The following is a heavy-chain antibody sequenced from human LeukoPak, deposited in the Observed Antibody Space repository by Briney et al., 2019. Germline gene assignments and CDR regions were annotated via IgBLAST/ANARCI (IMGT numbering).Heavy chain of an antibody. CDR1: GFTFSSYA. V-gene: IGHV3-23*01. CDR2: LSGNGGST. CDR3: AKDLSYGLDV. J-gene: IGHJ6*02. Sequence: GGSLRLSCAASGFTFSSYAMSWVRQAPGKGLEWVSALSGNGGSTYYIGSVKGRFTISRDNSKNTLYLQMNSLRAEDTAIYYCAKDLSYGLDVRGHGTTVTVSS.